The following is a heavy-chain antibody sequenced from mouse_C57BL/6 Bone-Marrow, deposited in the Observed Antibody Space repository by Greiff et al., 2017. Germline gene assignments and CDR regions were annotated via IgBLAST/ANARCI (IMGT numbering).Heavy chain of an antibody. J-gene: IGHJ4*01. Sequence: EVNVVESGGGLVKPGGSLKLSCAASGFTFSDYGMHWVRQAPEKGLEWVAYLSSGSSTIYYADTVKGRFTISRDNAKNTLFLPMTSLRSEDTAMYYCATYGSLYYYAMDYWGQGTSVTVSS. D-gene: IGHD1-1*01. V-gene: IGHV5-17*01. CDR3: ATYGSLYYYAMDY. CDR1: GFTFSDYG. CDR2: LSSGSSTI.